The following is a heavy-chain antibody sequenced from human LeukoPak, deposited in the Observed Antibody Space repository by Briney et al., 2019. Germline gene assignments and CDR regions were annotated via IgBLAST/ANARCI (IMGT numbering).Heavy chain of an antibody. CDR2: ISSSGSTI. J-gene: IGHJ4*02. V-gene: IGHV3-11*01. D-gene: IGHD3-22*01. CDR1: GFTFSDYY. Sequence: PGGSLRLSCAASGFTFSDYYMSWIRQAPGKGLEWVSYISSSGSTIYYADSVKGRFTISRDSAKNSLYLQMNSLRAEDTAVYYCARAMPYYYDSSGYVACWGPGTLVTVSS. CDR3: ARAMPYYYDSSGYVAC.